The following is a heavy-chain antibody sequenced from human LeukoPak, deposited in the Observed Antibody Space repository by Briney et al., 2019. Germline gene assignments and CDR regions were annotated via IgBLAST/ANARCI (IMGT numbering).Heavy chain of an antibody. CDR2: IREDGSEK. D-gene: IGHD2-21*01. Sequence: TGGSLRLSCAASGLTFGSYWMTWVRQAPGKGLEWVANIREDGSEKYYVDSVKGRFTISRDNAKDSLYLQMNSLTAEDTAMYYCVRAYHPGGWFDPWGQGTLVTVSS. J-gene: IGHJ5*02. CDR1: GLTFGSYW. CDR3: VRAYHPGGWFDP. V-gene: IGHV3-7*04.